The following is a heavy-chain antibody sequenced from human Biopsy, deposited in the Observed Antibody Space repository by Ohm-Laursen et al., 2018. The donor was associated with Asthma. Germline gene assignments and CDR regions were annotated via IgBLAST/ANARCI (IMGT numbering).Heavy chain of an antibody. J-gene: IGHJ3*02. V-gene: IGHV3-23*01. CDR2: ISGGGGGT. CDR1: GFTFSNYA. CDR3: AKGMDTFDI. Sequence: LSLTCAASGFTFSNYAMTWVRQAPGKGLEWVSAISGGGGGTKYADSVKGRFTISRDNSKNTLFLHMNSLRADDTAVYYCAKGMDTFDIWGQGTLVTVSS. D-gene: IGHD5-18*01.